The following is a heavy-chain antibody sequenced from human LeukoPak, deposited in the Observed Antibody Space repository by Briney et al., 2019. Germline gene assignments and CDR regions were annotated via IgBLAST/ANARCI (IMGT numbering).Heavy chain of an antibody. J-gene: IGHJ3*02. CDR1: GGTFSSYA. CDR3: ARDYVRVGAKGAFDI. D-gene: IGHD1-26*01. V-gene: IGHV1-69*05. Sequence: GASVKVSCKASGGTFSSYAISWVRQAPGQGLEWMGRIIPIFGTANYAQKFQGRVTITTDEPTSTAYMELSSLRSEDTAVYYCARDYVRVGAKGAFDIWGQGTMVTVSS. CDR2: IIPIFGTA.